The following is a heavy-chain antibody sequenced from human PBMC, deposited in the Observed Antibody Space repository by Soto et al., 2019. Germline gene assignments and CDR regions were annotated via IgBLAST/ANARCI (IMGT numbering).Heavy chain of an antibody. CDR3: ARTYYDFWSGYYYGMDV. CDR2: IYYSGST. CDR1: GGSISSYY. D-gene: IGHD3-3*01. V-gene: IGHV4-59*01. Sequence: SETLSLTCTVSGGSISSYYWSWIRQPPGKGLEWIGYIYYSGSTNYNPSLKSRVTISVDTSKNQFSLKLSSVTAADTAVYYCARTYYDFWSGYYYGMDVWGQGTTVTVS. J-gene: IGHJ6*02.